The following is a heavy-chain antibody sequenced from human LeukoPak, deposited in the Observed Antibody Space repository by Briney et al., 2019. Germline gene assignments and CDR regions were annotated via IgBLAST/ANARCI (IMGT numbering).Heavy chain of an antibody. J-gene: IGHJ4*02. Sequence: PGGSLRLSCAASGFPFNAYWMTWVRQAPGKGLEWVANIRQDGDTKYYVDSVKGRFTISRDNAMNSLYLQRNSLRAEDTAIYYCARSLPYGTTWYGRSDFWGQGTLVTVSS. V-gene: IGHV3-7*03. CDR1: GFPFNAYW. D-gene: IGHD6-13*01. CDR3: ARSLPYGTTWYGRSDF. CDR2: IRQDGDTK.